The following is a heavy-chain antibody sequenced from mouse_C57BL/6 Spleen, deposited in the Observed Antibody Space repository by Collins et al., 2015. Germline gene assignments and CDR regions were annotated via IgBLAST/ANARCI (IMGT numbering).Heavy chain of an antibody. CDR1: GYTFTDYY. CDR2: IYPGSGNT. J-gene: IGHJ2*01. V-gene: IGHV1-76*01. Sequence: QVQLKQSGAELVRPGASVKLSCKASGYTFTDYYXNWVKQRPGQGLEWIARIYPGSGNTYYNEKFKGKATLTAEKSSSTAYMQLSSLTSEDSAVYFCARRGGSDYWGQGTTLTVSS. D-gene: IGHD1-1*02. CDR3: ARRGGSDY.